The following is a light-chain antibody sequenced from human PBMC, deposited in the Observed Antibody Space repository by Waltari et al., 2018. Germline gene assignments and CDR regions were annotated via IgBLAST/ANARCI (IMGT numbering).Light chain of an antibody. CDR1: ESLLSPSNNMNY. CDR3: QQYFRGPIS. Sequence: DIVMTQSPDSLAVSLGERATITCHSSESLLSPSNNMNYLAWYQKRPGQPPRLPIYLTSTRESGVPDRFSGSGSGTDFTLTISSLQTEDVATYFCQQYFRGPISFGPGTKLEMK. J-gene: IGKJ3*01. CDR2: LTS. V-gene: IGKV4-1*01.